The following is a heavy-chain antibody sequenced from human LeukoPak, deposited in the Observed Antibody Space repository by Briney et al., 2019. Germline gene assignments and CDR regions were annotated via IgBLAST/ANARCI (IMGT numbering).Heavy chain of an antibody. V-gene: IGHV3-66*01. CDR1: GFTVSSNY. J-gene: IGHJ4*02. CDR3: ARIKQQLVRFDY. D-gene: IGHD6-13*01. CDR2: IYSGGST. Sequence: SGGSLRLSCAASGFTVSSNYMSWVRQAPGEGLEWGSVIYSGGSTYYADSVKGRFTISRDNSKHTLYLQMNSLRAEDTAVYYCARIKQQLVRFDYWGQGTLVTVSS.